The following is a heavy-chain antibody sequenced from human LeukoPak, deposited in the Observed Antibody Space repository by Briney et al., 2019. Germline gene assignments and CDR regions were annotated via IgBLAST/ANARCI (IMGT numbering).Heavy chain of an antibody. CDR3: ARRYCSGGSCYSEGVDY. Sequence: NPGGSLRLSCAASGFTFSSYSMNWVRQAPGKGLEWVSSISSSSSYIYYADSVKGRFTISRDNAKNSLYLQMNSLRAEDTAVYYCARRYCSGGSCYSEGVDYWGQGTLVTVSS. J-gene: IGHJ4*02. CDR2: ISSSSSYI. D-gene: IGHD2-15*01. V-gene: IGHV3-21*01. CDR1: GFTFSSYS.